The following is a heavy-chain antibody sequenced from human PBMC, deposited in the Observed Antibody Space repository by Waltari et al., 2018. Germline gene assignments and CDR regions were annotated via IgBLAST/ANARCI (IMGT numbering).Heavy chain of an antibody. V-gene: IGHV3-30-3*01. Sequence: QVQLVESGGGVVQPGRSLRLSCAASGFTFSSYAMHWVRQAQGTGLEWVAVISYDGSNKYYADSVKGRFTISRDNSKNTLYLQMNSLRAEDTAVYYCARAANYDSSGYYWGYFDYWGQGTLVTVSS. CDR1: GFTFSSYA. D-gene: IGHD3-22*01. J-gene: IGHJ4*02. CDR3: ARAANYDSSGYYWGYFDY. CDR2: ISYDGSNK.